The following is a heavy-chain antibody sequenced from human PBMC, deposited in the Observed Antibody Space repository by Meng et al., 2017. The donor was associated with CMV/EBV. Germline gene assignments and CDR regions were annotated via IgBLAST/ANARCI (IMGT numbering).Heavy chain of an antibody. CDR2: ISSSGSTI. D-gene: IGHD6-13*01. J-gene: IGHJ4*02. Sequence: GESLKISCAASGFTFSSYEMNWVRQAPGKGLEWVSYISSSGSTIYYADSVKGRFTISRDNAKNSLYLQMNSLRAEDTALYYCAKGDGAGTAYYFDYWGQGTLVTVSS. CDR3: AKGDGAGTAYYFDY. V-gene: IGHV3-48*03. CDR1: GFTFSSYE.